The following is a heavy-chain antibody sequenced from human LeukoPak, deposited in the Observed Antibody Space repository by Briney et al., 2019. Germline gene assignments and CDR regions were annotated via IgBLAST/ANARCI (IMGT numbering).Heavy chain of an antibody. CDR1: GYTFTSYY. D-gene: IGHD2-2*01. V-gene: IGHV1-46*01. Sequence: GASVKVSCKASGYTFTSYYMHWVRQAPGQGLEWMGIINPSGGSTSYAQKFQGRVTMTRDTSTSTVYMELSSLRSEDTAVHYCARGGEDIVVVPAAILDYWGQGTLVTVSS. CDR3: ARGGEDIVVVPAAILDY. CDR2: INPSGGST. J-gene: IGHJ4*02.